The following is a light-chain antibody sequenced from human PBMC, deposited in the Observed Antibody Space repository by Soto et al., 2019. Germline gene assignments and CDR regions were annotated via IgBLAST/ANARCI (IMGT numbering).Light chain of an antibody. CDR2: EAP. CDR3: QQRSNWPLT. V-gene: IGKV3-11*01. J-gene: IGKJ5*01. Sequence: EIVMTQSPATLSVSPGERATLSCRASQSVSSNLAWYQQKPGQAPNLLIYEAPNRATGSPARVSGSGSGTDVTLTSSSLEPEDFAVDDCQQRSNWPLTFGQGTRLEIK. CDR1: QSVSSN.